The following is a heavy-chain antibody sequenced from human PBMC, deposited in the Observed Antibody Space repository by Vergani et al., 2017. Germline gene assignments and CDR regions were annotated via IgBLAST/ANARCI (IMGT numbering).Heavy chain of an antibody. Sequence: QVQLQESGPGLVKPSETLSLTCTVSGGSISSYYWSWIRQPPGKGLEWIGYIYYSGSTNYNPSLKSRVTISVDTSKNQFSLKLSSVTAADTAVYYCARARGYSSSWYRNCYYYYYMDVWCKGTTVIVSS. CDR1: GGSISSYY. CDR2: IYYSGST. CDR3: ARARGYSSSWYRNCYYYYYMDV. V-gene: IGHV4-59*01. J-gene: IGHJ6*03. D-gene: IGHD6-13*01.